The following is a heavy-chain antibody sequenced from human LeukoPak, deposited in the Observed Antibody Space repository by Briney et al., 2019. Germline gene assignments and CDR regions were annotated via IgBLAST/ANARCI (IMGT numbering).Heavy chain of an antibody. Sequence: GASVKVSCKASGYTFTNYDINWVRQAAGQGLEWMGWMNPNSGNTGYAQKFQDRVTMTKNTSITTAYMDLSSLRSEATAVYYCARALSWTTESYYYMDVWGKGTTVTVSS. D-gene: IGHD3/OR15-3a*01. V-gene: IGHV1-8*01. CDR3: ARALSWTTESYYYMDV. J-gene: IGHJ6*03. CDR1: GYTFTNYD. CDR2: MNPNSGNT.